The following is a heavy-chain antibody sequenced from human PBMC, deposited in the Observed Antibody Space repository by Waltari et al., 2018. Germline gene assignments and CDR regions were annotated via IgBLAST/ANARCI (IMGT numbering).Heavy chain of an antibody. CDR3: VADASEVGRGEFDY. CDR2: IKSKTSGGAP. V-gene: IGHV3-15*01. CDR1: GFTFTYAG. J-gene: IGHJ4*02. D-gene: IGHD3-10*01. Sequence: EVQLVESGGGLVRPGGSPRLSGVGPGFTFTYAGRSWFRRVAGKGLEWVGFIKSKTSGGAPDYAAPVKGRFTISRDDSQNMVDLQMNSLKSEDTGIYYCVADASEVGRGEFDYWGQGILVTVSS.